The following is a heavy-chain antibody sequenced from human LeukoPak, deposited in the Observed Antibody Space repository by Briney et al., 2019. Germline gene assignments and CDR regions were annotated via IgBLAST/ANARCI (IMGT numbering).Heavy chain of an antibody. J-gene: IGHJ5*02. V-gene: IGHV1-2*02. CDR3: ARVGAYPHNWSDP. D-gene: IGHD3-10*01. CDR1: GYTFTDYY. Sequence: ASVKVSCKASGYTFTDYYIHWVRQAPGQGLEWKGWIKPNSGVTNYAQKFQGRVTMTRDTSISTAYMELSSLRPDDTAVYYCARVGAYPHNWSDPWGQGTLVTVSS. CDR2: IKPNSGVT.